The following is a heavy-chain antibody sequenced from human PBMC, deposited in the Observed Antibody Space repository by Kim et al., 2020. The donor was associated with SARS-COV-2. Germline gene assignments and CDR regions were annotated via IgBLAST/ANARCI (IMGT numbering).Heavy chain of an antibody. CDR3: ARKQEDTARVRVYGMDV. Sequence: LKGRVTISVDTTKNQFSLKLSSATAADTAVYYCARKQEDTARVRVYGMDVWGQGTTVTVSS. D-gene: IGHD5-18*01. J-gene: IGHJ6*02. V-gene: IGHV4-59*01.